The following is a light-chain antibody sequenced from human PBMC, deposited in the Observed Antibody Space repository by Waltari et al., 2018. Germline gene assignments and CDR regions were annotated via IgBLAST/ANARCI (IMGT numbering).Light chain of an antibody. J-gene: IGLJ1*01. CDR3: SSFAGDNIWV. Sequence: QSALTQPPSASGSPGQSVTISCTRTSTDIGAYKYSSWYQTHPGKAPQPIIFEVSQPPSGVPARFSGSKSGNTASLTVSGLQAADEADYYCSSFAGDNIWVFGTGTRVTVL. CDR1: STDIGAYKY. CDR2: EVS. V-gene: IGLV2-8*01.